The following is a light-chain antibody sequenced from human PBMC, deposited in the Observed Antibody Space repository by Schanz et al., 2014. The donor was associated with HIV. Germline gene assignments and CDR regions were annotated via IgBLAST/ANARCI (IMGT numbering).Light chain of an antibody. Sequence: QSVLTQPPSMSAAPGQRVTISCAGSAFNIGQNYVSWFQQFPGTAPKLLIYANHQRPLEIPDRFSGSKTGTSATLDISGVQTEDEADYFCGTWDSRLSVGVFGGGTKVTVL. V-gene: IGLV1-51*01. J-gene: IGLJ3*02. CDR2: ANH. CDR1: AFNIGQNY. CDR3: GTWDSRLSVGV.